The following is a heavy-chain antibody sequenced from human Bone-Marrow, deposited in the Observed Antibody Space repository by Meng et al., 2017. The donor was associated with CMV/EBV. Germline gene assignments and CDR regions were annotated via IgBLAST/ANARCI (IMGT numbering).Heavy chain of an antibody. CDR1: GFTFSSYS. Sequence: GESLKISCAASGFTFSSYSMNWVRQAPGKGLEWVGRLRSKSDRGTTDYAAPVSGRFSISWDDSEHTLVLQMHSLKTDDTAVYYCTSGRSTGGQGTLVTVSS. CDR3: TSGRST. J-gene: IGHJ4*02. CDR2: LRSKSDRGTT. V-gene: IGHV3-15*01. D-gene: IGHD5-24*01.